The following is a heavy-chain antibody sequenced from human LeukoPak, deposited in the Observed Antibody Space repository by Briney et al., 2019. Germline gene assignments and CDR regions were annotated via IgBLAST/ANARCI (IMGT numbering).Heavy chain of an antibody. V-gene: IGHV7-4-1*02. D-gene: IGHD3-22*01. CDR1: GYTSTSYA. J-gene: IGHJ4*02. CDR2: INTNTGNP. CDR3: VRDRGDYYDSSGYYPGY. Sequence: ASVKVSCKASGYTSTSYAMNWVRQAPGQGLEWMGWINTNTGNPTYAQGFTGRFVFSLDTSVSTAYLQISSLKAEDTAVYYCVRDRGDYYDSSGYYPGYWGQGTLVTVSS.